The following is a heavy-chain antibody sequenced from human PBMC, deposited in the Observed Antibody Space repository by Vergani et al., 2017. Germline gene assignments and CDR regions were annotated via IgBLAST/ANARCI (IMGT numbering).Heavy chain of an antibody. D-gene: IGHD5-12*01. CDR2: ISGSGGST. V-gene: IGHV3-23*01. J-gene: IGHJ6*02. Sequence: EVQLLESGGDLVQPGGSLRLSCAASGFTFNHCAMNWVRQAPGKGLEWVSGISGSGGSTYYAVSVKGRFNISRDSSKNTLYLQMDSLSAGDTAVYYCAKANPRNSGYDYLYYYHAMDVWGQGTTVTVSS. CDR1: GFTFNHCA. CDR3: AKANPRNSGYDYLYYYHAMDV.